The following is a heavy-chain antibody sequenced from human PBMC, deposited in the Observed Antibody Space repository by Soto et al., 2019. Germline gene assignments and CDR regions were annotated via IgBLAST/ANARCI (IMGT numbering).Heavy chain of an antibody. Sequence: QVQLVQSGAEVKKPGSSVKVSCKASGGTFSSYAISWVRQAPGQGLEWMGGIIPIFGTANYAQKFQGRVTITADESTSTDYMELSSLRSEDTAVYYCARGAGSYYNRYFDYWGQGTLVTVSS. CDR2: IIPIFGTA. CDR3: ARGAGSYYNRYFDY. V-gene: IGHV1-69*01. D-gene: IGHD3-10*01. CDR1: GGTFSSYA. J-gene: IGHJ4*02.